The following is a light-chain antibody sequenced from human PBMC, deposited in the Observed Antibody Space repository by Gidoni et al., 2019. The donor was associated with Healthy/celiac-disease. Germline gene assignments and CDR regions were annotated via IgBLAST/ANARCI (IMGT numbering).Light chain of an antibody. CDR1: SSNIGAGYD. CDR3: QSYDSSLREV. V-gene: IGLV1-40*01. J-gene: IGLJ1*01. CDR2: GTS. Sequence: QSVLTQPPSVSRAPGQRVTISCTGSSSNIGAGYDVHWYQQLPGTAPKLLIYGTSNRPSGVPDRFSGSKSGTSASLAITELQAEDEADYYCQSYDSSLREVFGTGTKVTVL.